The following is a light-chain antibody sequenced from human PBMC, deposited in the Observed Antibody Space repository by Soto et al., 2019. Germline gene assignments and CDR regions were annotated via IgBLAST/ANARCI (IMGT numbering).Light chain of an antibody. Sequence: QSVLTQPASVCGSPGQSITISCTGTSSDGGGYNYVSWYQQHPGKAPKLMVYEVSYRPSGVSNRFSGSKSGNTASVTISGLQAEDEADYYCSSYTSTSTQVFGTGTKLTVL. CDR3: SSYTSTSTQV. CDR2: EVS. CDR1: SSDGGGYNY. J-gene: IGLJ1*01. V-gene: IGLV2-14*01.